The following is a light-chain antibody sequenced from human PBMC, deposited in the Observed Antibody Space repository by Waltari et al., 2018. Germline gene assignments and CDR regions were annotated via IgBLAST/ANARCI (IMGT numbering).Light chain of an antibody. CDR2: AAS. J-gene: IGKJ1*01. CDR1: QGIRND. Sequence: AIHMTQSPSSLSASVGDRVTITCRASQGIRNDLVWYQQKPGKAPKFLIYAASSLQTGVPSRFSGSGSGTDFTLTISSLQPEDFATYYCLQDYNYPRTFGQGTKVDIK. CDR3: LQDYNYPRT. V-gene: IGKV1-6*01.